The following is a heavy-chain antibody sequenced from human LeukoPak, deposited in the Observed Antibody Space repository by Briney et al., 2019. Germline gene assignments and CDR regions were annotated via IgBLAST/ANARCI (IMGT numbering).Heavy chain of an antibody. CDR1: GYSFSSGYY. CDR2: IHHSGST. J-gene: IGHJ4*02. Sequence: PSETLSLTCIVSGYSFSSGYYWGWIRQPPGKGLEWIGNIHHSGSTNYNPSLKSRVTISVDTSKNQFSLKLSSVTAADTAVYYCARVGSRWYDYDYWGQGTLVTVSS. V-gene: IGHV4-38-2*02. D-gene: IGHD6-13*01. CDR3: ARVGSRWYDYDY.